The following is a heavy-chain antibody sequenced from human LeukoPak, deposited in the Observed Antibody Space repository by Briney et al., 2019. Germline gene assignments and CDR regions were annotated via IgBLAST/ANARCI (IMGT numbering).Heavy chain of an antibody. CDR3: ARGGGDGYNLEAFDI. V-gene: IGHV4-38-2*02. D-gene: IGHD5-24*01. CDR2: IYHSGST. CDR1: GYSISSGYY. Sequence: PSETLSLTCTVSGYSISSGYYWGWIRQPPGKGLEWIGSIYHSGSTYYNPSLKSRVTISVDTSKNQFSLKLSSVTAADTAVYYCARGGGDGYNLEAFDIWGQGTMVTVSS. J-gene: IGHJ3*02.